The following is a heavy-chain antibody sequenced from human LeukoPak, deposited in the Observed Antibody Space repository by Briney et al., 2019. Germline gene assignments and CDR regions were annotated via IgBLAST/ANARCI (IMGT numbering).Heavy chain of an antibody. CDR1: GFIFSTYG. CDR3: ASSTVTTRGVGDFDL. V-gene: IGHV3-33*01. J-gene: IGHJ3*01. Sequence: PGTSLRLSCEASGFIFSTYGMNWVRQAPGKGLEWVAIIWYDGSNEYYADSVKGRFSISRDNSKSTLYLEMNSLRADDTAIYYCASSTVTTRGVGDFDLRGHGTWVTVSS. CDR2: IWYDGSNE. D-gene: IGHD4-17*01.